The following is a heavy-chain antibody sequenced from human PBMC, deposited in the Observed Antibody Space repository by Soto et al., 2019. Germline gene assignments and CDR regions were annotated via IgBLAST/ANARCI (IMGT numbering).Heavy chain of an antibody. V-gene: IGHV4-30-4*01. Sequence: SETLSLTCTVSGDSISNGDYYWSWIRQPPGRGLEWIGYIDSSGSTYYNPSLKRRLTMSVDMSKNQFSLRLTSVTAADTAVYYCASRYLYWGQGLLVT. CDR2: IDSSGST. CDR3: ASRYLY. D-gene: IGHD3-16*02. CDR1: GDSISNGDYY. J-gene: IGHJ4*02.